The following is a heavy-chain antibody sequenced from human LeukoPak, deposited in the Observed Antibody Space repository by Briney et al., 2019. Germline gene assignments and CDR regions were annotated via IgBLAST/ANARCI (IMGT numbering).Heavy chain of an antibody. CDR3: AHRRQGYCSGGSCYDAFDI. CDR1: GFSLSTSGVG. CDR2: IYWDDDK. Sequence: SGPTLVNPTQTLTLTCTFSGFSLSTSGVGVGWIRQPPGKALEWLALIYWDDDKRYSPSLKSRLTIPKDTSKNQVVLTMTNMDPVDTATYYCAHRRQGYCSGGSCYDAFDIWGQGTMVTVSS. D-gene: IGHD2-15*01. J-gene: IGHJ3*02. V-gene: IGHV2-5*02.